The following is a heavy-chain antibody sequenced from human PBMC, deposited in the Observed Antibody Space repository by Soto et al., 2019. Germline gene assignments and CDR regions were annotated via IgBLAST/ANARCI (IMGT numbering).Heavy chain of an antibody. CDR1: GFTFSSYG. D-gene: IGHD3-16*01. CDR3: AKPYDYIWGEFDY. Sequence: GGSLRLSCAASGFTFSSYGMHWVRQAPGKGLEWVAVISYDGSNKYYADSVKGRFTISRDNSKNTLYLQMNSLRAEDTAVYYCAKPYDYIWGEFDYWGQGTLVTVSS. J-gene: IGHJ4*02. V-gene: IGHV3-30*18. CDR2: ISYDGSNK.